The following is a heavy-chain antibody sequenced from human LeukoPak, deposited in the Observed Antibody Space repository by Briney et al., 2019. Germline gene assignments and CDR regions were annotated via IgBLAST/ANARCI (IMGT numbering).Heavy chain of an antibody. Sequence: GGSLRLSCAASGFTFSSYAMSWVRQAPGKGLEWVSAISGSGGSTYYADSVKGRFTISRDNSKNMLYLQIDSLRTEDTAVYYCAKVTGQLWLGPRAYDIWGQGTMVTVSS. CDR1: GFTFSSYA. CDR2: ISGSGGST. V-gene: IGHV3-23*01. D-gene: IGHD5-18*01. CDR3: AKVTGQLWLGPRAYDI. J-gene: IGHJ3*02.